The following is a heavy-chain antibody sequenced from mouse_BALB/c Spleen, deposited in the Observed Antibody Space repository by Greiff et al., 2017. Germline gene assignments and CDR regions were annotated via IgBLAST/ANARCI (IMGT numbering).Heavy chain of an antibody. CDR1: GYTFTSYY. CDR2: IYPGNVNT. Sequence: QVQLKQSGPELVKPGASVRISCKASGYTFTSYYIHWVKQRPGQGLEWIGWIYPGNVNTKYNEKFKGKATLTADKSSSTAYMQLSSLTSEDSAVYFCARGGYGNYEWYFDVWGAGTTVTVSA. V-gene: IGHV1S56*01. J-gene: IGHJ1*01. CDR3: ARGGYGNYEWYFDV. D-gene: IGHD2-10*02.